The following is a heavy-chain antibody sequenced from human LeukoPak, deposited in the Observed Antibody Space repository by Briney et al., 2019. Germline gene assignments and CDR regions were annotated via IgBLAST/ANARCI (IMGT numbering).Heavy chain of an antibody. CDR2: INSDGSST. J-gene: IGHJ6*02. CDR1: GFTFSSCW. Sequence: GGSLRLSCAASGFTFSSCWMHWVRQAPGKGLVWVSRINSDGSSTSYADSVKGRFTISRDNAKNTLYLQMNSLRAEDTAVYYCASPRISQYDSSGYYYYYYGMDVWGQGTTVTVSS. D-gene: IGHD3-22*01. V-gene: IGHV3-74*01. CDR3: ASPRISQYDSSGYYYYYYGMDV.